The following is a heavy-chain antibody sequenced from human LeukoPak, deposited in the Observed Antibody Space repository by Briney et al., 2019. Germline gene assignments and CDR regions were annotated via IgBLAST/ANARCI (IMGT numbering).Heavy chain of an antibody. CDR1: GFSFGQAW. J-gene: IGHJ4*02. Sequence: GGSVRLSCEASGFSFGQAWMSWVRQAPGKGLEWVGRIQSKTDGGTTENAAPVRGRFTISRDDSKNTLYLQMNSLQTEDTAMYYCTTAPFGIIDYWGQGNRDPVSS. V-gene: IGHV3-15*01. CDR2: IQSKTDGGTT. CDR3: TTAPFGIIDY. D-gene: IGHD3-10*01.